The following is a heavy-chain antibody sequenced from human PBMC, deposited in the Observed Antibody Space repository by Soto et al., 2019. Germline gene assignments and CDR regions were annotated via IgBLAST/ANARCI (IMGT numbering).Heavy chain of an antibody. J-gene: IGHJ4*02. CDR3: ARDSSDILNGQKSYFDF. V-gene: IGHV3-43*01. CDR1: GFSFEDYT. D-gene: IGHD3-9*01. CDR2: ISWDGGIT. Sequence: PGGSLRLSCAASGFSFEDYTMHWVRQGPGKGPEWISLISWDGGITDYSDSVKGRFISSRDNSKNSLFLEMNSLTSEDAAMYFCARDSSDILNGQKSYFDFWGQGTLVTVSS.